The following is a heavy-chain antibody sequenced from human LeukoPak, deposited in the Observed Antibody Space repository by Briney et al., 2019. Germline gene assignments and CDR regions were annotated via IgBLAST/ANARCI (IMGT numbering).Heavy chain of an antibody. V-gene: IGHV4-4*02. CDR1: GGSISSTNW. CDR2: VDLSGRT. J-gene: IGHJ4*02. Sequence: SETVSLTCGVSGGSISSTNWWTWVRQPPGEGLEWIGEVDLSGRTNYNPSLESRVTMSVDMSENHISLKLTSVTAADTAVYYCAREGGPYRPLDYSGQGTLVTVSP. CDR3: AREGGPYRPLDY.